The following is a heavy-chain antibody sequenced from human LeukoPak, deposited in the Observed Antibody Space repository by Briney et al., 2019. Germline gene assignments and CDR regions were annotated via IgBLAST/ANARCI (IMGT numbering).Heavy chain of an antibody. Sequence: PSETLSLTCAVYGGSFSGYYMSWVRQAPGKGLEWVSVIYSGGRTYYADSVKGRFTISRDNSKNTLYLQMNSLRAEDTAVYYCAKGPKILEFDAFDIWGQGTMVTVSS. CDR1: GGSFSGYY. CDR3: AKGPKILEFDAFDI. J-gene: IGHJ3*02. V-gene: IGHV3-66*01. CDR2: IYSGGRT. D-gene: IGHD2/OR15-2a*01.